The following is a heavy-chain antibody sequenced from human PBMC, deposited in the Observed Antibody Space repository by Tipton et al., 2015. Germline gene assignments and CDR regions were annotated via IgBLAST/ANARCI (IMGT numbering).Heavy chain of an antibody. CDR2: ISVCNGNT. CDR3: ARDQGHASGGFCPY. Sequence: VQSGAEMKKPGASVKVSCTTSGYTFTNYDIIWVRQAPGQGLEWMGWISVCNGNTKYAQNIQGRVTMTTDTSTRTAYMELRSLTSDDTAMYYCARDQGHASGGFCPYWGQGTLVTVSS. V-gene: IGHV1-18*01. D-gene: IGHD1-26*01. CDR1: GYTFTNYD. J-gene: IGHJ4*02.